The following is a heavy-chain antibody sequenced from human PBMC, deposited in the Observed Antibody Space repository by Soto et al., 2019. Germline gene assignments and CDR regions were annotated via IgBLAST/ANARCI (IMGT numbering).Heavy chain of an antibody. J-gene: IGHJ6*02. D-gene: IGHD2-15*01. CDR1: GFTFSSYA. V-gene: IGHV3-23*01. Sequence: GGSLRLSCAASGFTFSSYAMSWVRQAPGKGLEWVSAISGSGGSTYYADSVKGRFTISRDNSENTLYLQMNSLRAEDTAVYYCANTYCSGGSCYSHYYYGMDVWGQGTTVTVSS. CDR3: ANTYCSGGSCYSHYYYGMDV. CDR2: ISGSGGST.